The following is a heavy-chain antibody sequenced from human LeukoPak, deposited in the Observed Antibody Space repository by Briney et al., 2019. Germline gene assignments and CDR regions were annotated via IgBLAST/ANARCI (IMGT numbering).Heavy chain of an antibody. CDR2: INPSGGST. Sequence: ASVKVSCKASGYTFTSYGISWVRQAPGQGLEWMGIINPSGGSTSYAQKFQGRVTMTRDTSTSTVYMELSSLRSEDTAVYYCAREADSSGYYIRSRVGYFDYWGQGTLVTVSS. CDR1: GYTFTSYG. V-gene: IGHV1-46*01. D-gene: IGHD3-22*01. CDR3: AREADSSGYYIRSRVGYFDY. J-gene: IGHJ4*02.